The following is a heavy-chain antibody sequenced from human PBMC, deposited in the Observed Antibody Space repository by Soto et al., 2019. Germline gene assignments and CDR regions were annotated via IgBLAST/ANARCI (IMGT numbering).Heavy chain of an antibody. CDR1: GFTFSSYA. Sequence: GGSLRLSCAASGFTFSSYAMHWVRQAPGKGLEWVAVISYDGSNKYYADSVKGRFTISRDNSKNTLYLQMNSLRAEDTAVYYCARDVLVGARGYSYGAFDIWGQGTMVTVSS. D-gene: IGHD5-18*01. CDR2: ISYDGSNK. J-gene: IGHJ3*02. CDR3: ARDVLVGARGYSYGAFDI. V-gene: IGHV3-30*04.